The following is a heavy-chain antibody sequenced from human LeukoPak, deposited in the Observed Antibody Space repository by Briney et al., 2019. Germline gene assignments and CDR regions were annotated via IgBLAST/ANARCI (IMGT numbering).Heavy chain of an antibody. CDR3: ARLIETYYYDSSGYYYFDY. D-gene: IGHD3-22*01. CDR1: GFSLSTSGVG. V-gene: IGHV2-5*02. J-gene: IGHJ4*02. Sequence: SGPTLVKPTQTLTLTCTFSGFSLSTSGVGVGWIRQPPGKALEWLALIYWDDDKRYSPSLKSRLTITKGTSKNQVVLTMTNMDPVDTATYYCARLIETYYYDSSGYYYFDYWGQGTLVTVSS. CDR2: IYWDDDK.